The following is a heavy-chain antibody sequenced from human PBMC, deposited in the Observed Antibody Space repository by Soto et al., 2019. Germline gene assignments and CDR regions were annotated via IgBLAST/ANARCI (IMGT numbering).Heavy chain of an antibody. D-gene: IGHD1-26*01. V-gene: IGHV1-69*06. CDR2: IIPIFGTA. J-gene: IGHJ6*02. CDR1: GGTFSSYA. Sequence: GASVKVSCKASGGTFSSYAISWVRQAPGQGLEWMGGIIPIFGTANYAQKFQGRVTITADKSTSTAYMELSSLRSEDTAVYYCARRTLGWELLTPYYYYGMDVWGQGTTVTVSS. CDR3: ARRTLGWELLTPYYYYGMDV.